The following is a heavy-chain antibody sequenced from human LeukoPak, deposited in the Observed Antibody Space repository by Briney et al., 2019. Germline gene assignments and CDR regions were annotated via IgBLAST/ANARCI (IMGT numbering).Heavy chain of an antibody. J-gene: IGHJ4*02. Sequence: SETLSLTCTVSGGSISSTSYYCGWIRQSPGKGLEWIGSIYYSGSTYYNPSLKSRVTISVDTSKNQFSLKLSSVTAADTAVYYCARISHSGWYLGWGQGTLVTVSS. CDR2: IYYSGST. D-gene: IGHD6-19*01. V-gene: IGHV4-39*01. CDR1: GGSISSTSYY. CDR3: ARISHSGWYLG.